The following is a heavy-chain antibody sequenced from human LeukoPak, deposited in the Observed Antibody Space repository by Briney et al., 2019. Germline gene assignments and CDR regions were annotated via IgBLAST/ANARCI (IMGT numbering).Heavy chain of an antibody. CDR2: IYYTGST. V-gene: IGHV4-59*08. CDR1: GGSISTYY. D-gene: IGHD3-16*01. CDR3: ARRVTGRGTFYFDY. J-gene: IGHJ4*02. Sequence: SETLSLTCAVSGGSISTYYWTWIRQPPGKELEWIGYIYYTGSTNYNPALKSRVTISLDTSRNQFSLKLNSVTAADTAVYYCARRVTGRGTFYFDYWGQGSLVTVSS.